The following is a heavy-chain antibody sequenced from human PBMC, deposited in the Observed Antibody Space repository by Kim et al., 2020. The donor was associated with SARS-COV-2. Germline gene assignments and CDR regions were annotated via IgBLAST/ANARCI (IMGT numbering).Heavy chain of an antibody. D-gene: IGHD6-19*01. CDR3: ARDTWLGGWYGDWYFDL. Sequence: GGSLRLSCAASGFTVSSNYMSWVRQAPGKGLEWVSVIYSGGSTYYADSVKGRFTISRDNSKNTLYLQMNSLRAEDTAAYYCARDTWLGGWYGDWYFDLWGRGTLVTVSS. CDR1: GFTVSSNY. J-gene: IGHJ2*01. CDR2: IYSGGST. V-gene: IGHV3-53*01.